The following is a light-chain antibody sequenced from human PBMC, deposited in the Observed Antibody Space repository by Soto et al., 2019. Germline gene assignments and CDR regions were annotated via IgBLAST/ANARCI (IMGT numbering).Light chain of an antibody. CDR2: AAS. CDR1: HSISSW. J-gene: IGKJ1*01. Sequence: DIQMTQSPSTLSASVGDRVTITCRASHSISSWLAWYQQKPGKAPNLLIYAASTLESGVPSRFSGSGSGTESTLTISSLQPDDFATYYCQQYNSYWTFGQGTKVDIK. V-gene: IGKV1-5*01. CDR3: QQYNSYWT.